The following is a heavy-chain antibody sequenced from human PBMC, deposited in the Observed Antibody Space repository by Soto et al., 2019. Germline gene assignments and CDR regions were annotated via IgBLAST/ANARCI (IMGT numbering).Heavy chain of an antibody. J-gene: IGHJ4*02. CDR2: IHTTENT. Sequence: PSETLSLTCTVSGDSISSYHWSWIRQPAGKGMEWIGRIHTTENTNYNPSLRSRVTMSVDTSNNQFSLKLTSLTAADTAVYYCARALTSAAGLYFDYWGQGTLVTVSS. CDR1: GDSISSYH. V-gene: IGHV4-4*07. D-gene: IGHD6-13*01. CDR3: ARALTSAAGLYFDY.